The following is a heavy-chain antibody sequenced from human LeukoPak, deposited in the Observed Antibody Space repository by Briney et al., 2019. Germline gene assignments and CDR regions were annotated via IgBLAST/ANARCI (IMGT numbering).Heavy chain of an antibody. Sequence: GGSLRLSCAASGFTFSSYAMSWVRQAPGKGLEWVSAVRGSGGSTYYADSVKGRFTISRDNSKNTLYLQMNSLRAEDTAVYYCAKGGYSSGWYERDYFDYWGQGTLVTVSS. V-gene: IGHV3-23*01. CDR2: VRGSGGST. D-gene: IGHD6-19*01. CDR3: AKGGYSSGWYERDYFDY. CDR1: GFTFSSYA. J-gene: IGHJ4*02.